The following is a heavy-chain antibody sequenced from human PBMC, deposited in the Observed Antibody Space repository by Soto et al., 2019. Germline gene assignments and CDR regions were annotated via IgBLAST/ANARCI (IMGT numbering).Heavy chain of an antibody. D-gene: IGHD6-13*01. V-gene: IGHV4-59*01. CDR2: IYYSGST. CDR1: GGSIDNYY. Sequence: QVQLQESGAGLVKPSETLSLTCTVSGGSIDNYYWSWIRQPPGRGLEWIGYIYYSGSTNYNPSLKSRVTISVDTSKNQFSLKLSSVTAADTAVYYCARVALYSSSWYWFDPWGQGTLVTVSS. J-gene: IGHJ5*02. CDR3: ARVALYSSSWYWFDP.